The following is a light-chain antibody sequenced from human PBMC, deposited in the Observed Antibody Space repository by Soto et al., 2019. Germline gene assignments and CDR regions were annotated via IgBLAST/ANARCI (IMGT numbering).Light chain of an antibody. CDR3: QQRNKWPPVT. V-gene: IGKV3-11*01. CDR1: PSVSNS. J-gene: IGKJ4*01. Sequence: ESVVTQSPATLSLSPWARATLSGRSSPSVSNSLAWYQHKPGQAPRLLIYDASNRATGVPTRFSGSGSGTDFTLTISSLEPEDFAVYYCQQRNKWPPVTFGGGTQVDIK. CDR2: DAS.